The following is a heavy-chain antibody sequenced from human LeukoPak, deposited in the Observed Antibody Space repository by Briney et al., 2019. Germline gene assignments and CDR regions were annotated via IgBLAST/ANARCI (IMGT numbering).Heavy chain of an antibody. V-gene: IGHV3-30*03. Sequence: GGSLRPSCAASGFTFSSFGMHWVRQAPGKGLEWVAVISKDGTDKFYGDSVKGRFTISRDNSKDTLYLQMNSLRAEDTAVYYCARETDSSGWYRGFDYWGQGTLVTVSS. CDR2: ISKDGTDK. CDR1: GFTFSSFG. D-gene: IGHD6-19*01. CDR3: ARETDSSGWYRGFDY. J-gene: IGHJ4*02.